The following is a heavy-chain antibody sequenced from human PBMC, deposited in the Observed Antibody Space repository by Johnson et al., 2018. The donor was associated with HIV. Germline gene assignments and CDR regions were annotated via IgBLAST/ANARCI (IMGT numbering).Heavy chain of an antibody. CDR1: GFTVSSNY. Sequence: VLLLESGGGLVQPGGSLRLSCAASGFTVSSNYMSWVRQAPGKGLEWVSVIYSGGSTYYADSVKGRFTISRDNSKNTLYLQMNSLRAEDTAVYYCASLSGGYCSGGSCPLGAFDIWGQGTMVTVSS. V-gene: IGHV3-66*02. CDR2: IYSGGST. CDR3: ASLSGGYCSGGSCPLGAFDI. J-gene: IGHJ3*02. D-gene: IGHD2-15*01.